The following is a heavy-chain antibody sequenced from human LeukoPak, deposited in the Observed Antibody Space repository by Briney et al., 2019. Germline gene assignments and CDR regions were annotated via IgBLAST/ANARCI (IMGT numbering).Heavy chain of an antibody. J-gene: IGHJ3*02. V-gene: IGHV3-20*04. CDR1: GFTFDDYV. CDR3: ARGLDSSGYYDAFDI. CDR2: IYWNGGST. Sequence: PGRSLRLSCAASGFTFDDYVMSWVPQALRKLLKGVYRIYWNGGSTGYADSVKSRFTISRDNAKNSLYLQMNSLRAEDTALYYCARGLDSSGYYDAFDIWGQGTMVTVSS. D-gene: IGHD3-22*01.